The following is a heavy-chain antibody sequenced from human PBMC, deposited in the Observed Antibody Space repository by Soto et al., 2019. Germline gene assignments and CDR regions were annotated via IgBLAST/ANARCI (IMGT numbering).Heavy chain of an antibody. J-gene: IGHJ5*02. CDR3: AKALGSSWYAGNWFDP. Sequence: TGGSLRLSCVTSGFFFGDYAMHWVRLIPGKGLEWVADSVKGRFTISRDNSKNTLYLQMNSLRAEDTAVYYCAKALGSSWYAGNWFDPWGQGTLVTVSS. CDR1: GFFFGDYA. V-gene: IGHV3-23*01. D-gene: IGHD6-13*01.